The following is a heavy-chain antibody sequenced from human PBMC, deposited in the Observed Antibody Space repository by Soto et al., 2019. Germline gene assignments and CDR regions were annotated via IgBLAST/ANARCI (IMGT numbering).Heavy chain of an antibody. V-gene: IGHV4-34*01. CDR2: IHPSGSS. D-gene: IGHD3-16*01. J-gene: IGHJ4*02. CDR1: GGSFSDYY. Sequence: QVQLQQWGAGLLKPSETLSLTCAVYGGSFSDYYCSWIRQSPGKGLEWIGEIHPSGSSSYNPSLNGRVNMSLDTSKTQFYMRLTSVTAADTALYYCARGMDPYKGGNYWGQGTLVSV. CDR3: ARGMDPYKGGNY.